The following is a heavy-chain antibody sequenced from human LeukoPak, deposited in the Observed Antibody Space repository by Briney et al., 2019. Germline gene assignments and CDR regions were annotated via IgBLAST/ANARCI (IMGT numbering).Heavy chain of an antibody. J-gene: IGHJ3*02. Sequence: ASVKVSCKASGYTFTGYYMHWVRQAPGQGLEWMGWINPNSGGTNYAQKFQGRVTMSRDTSISTAYMELSRLRSDDTAVYCCATSSGSYRVSDAFDIWGQGTMVTVSS. CDR3: ATSSGSYRVSDAFDI. CDR1: GYTFTGYY. CDR2: INPNSGGT. V-gene: IGHV1-2*02. D-gene: IGHD1-26*01.